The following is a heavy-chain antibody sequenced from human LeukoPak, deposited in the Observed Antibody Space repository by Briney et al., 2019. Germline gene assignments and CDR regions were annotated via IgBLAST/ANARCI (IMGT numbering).Heavy chain of an antibody. CDR3: ATGGRSGVAFES. CDR1: GVLHNSNY. CDR2: IYAGGST. V-gene: IGHV3-53*01. J-gene: IGHJ4*02. D-gene: IGHD2-15*01. Sequence: PGGSVKLSCTASGVLHNSNYMSWARQAPGKGLEWVSLIYAGGSTFYADSVMGRSTISRDKSNNTLYLLMNSLRAEDTAVYYCATGGRSGVAFESWGQGTLVTVSS.